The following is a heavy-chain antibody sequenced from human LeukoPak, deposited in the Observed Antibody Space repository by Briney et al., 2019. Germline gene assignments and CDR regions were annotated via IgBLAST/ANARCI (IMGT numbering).Heavy chain of an antibody. Sequence: GGSLRLSCAASGFTFSNYSMNWVRQAPGKGLEWVSSISSSSSYIYYADSVKGRFTISRDNAKNSLYLQMNSLRAEDTAVYYCARDRDILTGYYITNAFDIWGQGTMVTVSS. D-gene: IGHD3-9*01. J-gene: IGHJ3*02. CDR3: ARDRDILTGYYITNAFDI. CDR2: ISSSSSYI. CDR1: GFTFSNYS. V-gene: IGHV3-21*01.